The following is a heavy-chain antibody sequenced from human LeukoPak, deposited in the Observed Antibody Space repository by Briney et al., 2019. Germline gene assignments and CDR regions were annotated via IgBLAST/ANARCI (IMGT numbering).Heavy chain of an antibody. V-gene: IGHV3-21*01. CDR1: GFTFSSYS. Sequence: GGSLRLSRAASGFTFSSYSMNWVRQAPGKGLEWVSSISSSSSYIYYADSVKGRFTISRDNAKNSLYLQMNSLRAEDTAVYYCARDIGYYYDSSGYPPSNWGQGTLVTVSS. J-gene: IGHJ4*02. CDR2: ISSSSSYI. D-gene: IGHD3-22*01. CDR3: ARDIGYYYDSSGYPPSN.